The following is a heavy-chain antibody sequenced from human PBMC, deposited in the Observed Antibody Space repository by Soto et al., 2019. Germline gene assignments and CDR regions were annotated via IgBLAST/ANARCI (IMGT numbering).Heavy chain of an antibody. D-gene: IGHD2-15*01. CDR2: IIPIFGTA. J-gene: IGHJ5*02. V-gene: IGHV1-69*12. Sequence: QVQLVQSGAEVKKPGSSVKVSCKASGGTFSSYAISWVRQAPGQGLEWMGGIIPIFGTANYAQKFQGRVTITAVESTGTDYMELCSLRSEDTAVYYCARYCSGGSCYSPWFDPWGQGTLVPVSS. CDR3: ARYCSGGSCYSPWFDP. CDR1: GGTFSSYA.